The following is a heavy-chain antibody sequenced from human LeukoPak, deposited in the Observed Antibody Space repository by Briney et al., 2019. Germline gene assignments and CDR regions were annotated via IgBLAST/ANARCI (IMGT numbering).Heavy chain of an antibody. D-gene: IGHD1-7*01. J-gene: IGHJ3*02. CDR3: ARDSGNYLDAFDI. CDR1: GFTFGRSA. CDR2: ISGSGNNA. V-gene: IGHV3-23*01. Sequence: GGSLRLSCAASGFTFGRSAMTWVRQAPGKGLEWVSLISGSGNNAYYADSVKGRFTISRDNSKNTLYLQMNSLRAEDTAVYYCARDSGNYLDAFDIWGQGTMVTVSS.